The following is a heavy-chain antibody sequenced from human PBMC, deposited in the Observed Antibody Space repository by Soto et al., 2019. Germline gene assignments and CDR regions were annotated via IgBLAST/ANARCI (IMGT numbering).Heavy chain of an antibody. CDR1: GGSISSYY. D-gene: IGHD3-10*01. Sequence: PSETLSLTCTVSGGSISSYYWSWIRQPPGKGLEWIGYIYYSGITNYNPSLKSRVTISVDTSKNQFSLKLSSVTAADTAVYYCAGAPGGRITMVRGVMDYYYGMDVWGQGTPLTFSS. J-gene: IGHJ6*02. CDR3: AGAPGGRITMVRGVMDYYYGMDV. V-gene: IGHV4-59*01. CDR2: IYYSGIT.